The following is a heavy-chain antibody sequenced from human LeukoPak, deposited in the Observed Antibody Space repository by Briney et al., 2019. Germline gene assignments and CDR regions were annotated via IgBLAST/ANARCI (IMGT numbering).Heavy chain of an antibody. CDR3: AKPRGVRGVIPFFDY. CDR1: GFTFSSYG. CDR2: TRYDGSDK. D-gene: IGHD3-10*01. J-gene: IGHJ4*02. Sequence: GSLRLSCAASGFTFSSYGMHWVRQAPGKGLEWVTFTRYDGSDKYYADPVKGRFTISRDNSKNTLYLQMNSLRAEDTAVYYCAKPRGVRGVIPFFDYWGQGTLVTVSS. V-gene: IGHV3-30*02.